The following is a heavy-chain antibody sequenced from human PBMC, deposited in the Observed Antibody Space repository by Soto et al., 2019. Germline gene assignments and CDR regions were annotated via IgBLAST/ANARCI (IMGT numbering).Heavy chain of an antibody. V-gene: IGHV4-31*03. CDR3: ARAGGPALYSSSSPDFDY. Sequence: SETLSLTCTVSGGSISSGGYYWSWIRQHPGKGLEWIGYIYYSGSTYYNPSLKSRVTISVDTSKNQFSLKLSSVTAADTAVYYCARAGGPALYSSSSPDFDYRGQGTLVTVSS. J-gene: IGHJ4*02. CDR2: IYYSGST. D-gene: IGHD6-6*01. CDR1: GGSISSGGYY.